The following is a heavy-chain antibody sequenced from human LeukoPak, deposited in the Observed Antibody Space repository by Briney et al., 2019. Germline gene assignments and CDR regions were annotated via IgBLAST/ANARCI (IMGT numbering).Heavy chain of an antibody. J-gene: IGHJ4*02. D-gene: IGHD5-24*01. Sequence: PSETLSLTCTVSGGSISSSNYFWGWIRQAPGKGLEWIGSIYYSGSTYYNPSLKSRVTISADMPKNQFSLRLYSVTAADTAVYYCGRDSVEMGTIHSDYWGQGTLVTVSS. CDR3: GRDSVEMGTIHSDY. CDR1: GGSISSSNYF. V-gene: IGHV4-39*07. CDR2: IYYSGST.